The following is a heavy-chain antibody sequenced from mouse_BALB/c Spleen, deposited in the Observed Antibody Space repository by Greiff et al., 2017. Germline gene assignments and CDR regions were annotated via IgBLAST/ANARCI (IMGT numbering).Heavy chain of an antibody. Sequence: VQRVESGAELMKPGASVKISCKATGYTFSSYWIEWVKQRPGHGLEWIGEILPGSGSTNYNEKFKGKATFTADTSSNTAYMQLSSLTSEDSAVYYCARSPYGNGGYAMDYWGQGTSVTVSS. J-gene: IGHJ4*01. D-gene: IGHD2-1*01. CDR1: GYTFSSYW. CDR3: ARSPYGNGGYAMDY. CDR2: ILPGSGST. V-gene: IGHV1-9*01.